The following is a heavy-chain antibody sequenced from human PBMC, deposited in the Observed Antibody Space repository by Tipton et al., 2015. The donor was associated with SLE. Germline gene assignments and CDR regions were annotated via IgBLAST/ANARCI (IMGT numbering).Heavy chain of an antibody. CDR2: IFYTGST. Sequence: TLSLTCSVSGGSISSNYWIWIRQPPGKGLEWIGYIFYTGSTNYSPSLKSRVTISVDTAKNQFSLKLTSVTAADTAVYYCARGMVTWRGAILGVDVWGQGTTVNVSS. D-gene: IGHD2-21*02. CDR1: GGSISSNY. V-gene: IGHV4-59*08. CDR3: ARGMVTWRGAILGVDV. J-gene: IGHJ6*02.